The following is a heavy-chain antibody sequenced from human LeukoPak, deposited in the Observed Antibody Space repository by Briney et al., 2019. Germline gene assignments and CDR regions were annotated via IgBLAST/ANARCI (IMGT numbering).Heavy chain of an antibody. CDR3: ARSLPYGTTWYGRSDF. Sequence: GGSLRLSCAASGFTFSSYAMHWVRQAPGKGLEWVAVISYDGSNKYYADSVKGQFTISRDNAMNSLYLQMNSLRAEDTAIYYCARSLPYGTTWYGRSDFWGQGTLVTVSS. V-gene: IGHV3-30-3*01. CDR1: GFTFSSYA. J-gene: IGHJ4*02. CDR2: ISYDGSNK. D-gene: IGHD6-13*01.